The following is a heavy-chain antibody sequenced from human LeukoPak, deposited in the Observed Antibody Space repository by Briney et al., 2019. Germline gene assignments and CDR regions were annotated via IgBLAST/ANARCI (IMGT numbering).Heavy chain of an antibody. J-gene: IGHJ4*02. Sequence: GGSLRLSCAASGFTFNNAWMNWVRQAPGKGLEWVGRIKTKTDGETTDYAAPVKGRFTVSRDDSKNTLYLQMNSLKTEDTAFYYCTTAFFEGNYWGQGTLVTVSS. CDR1: GFTFNNAW. V-gene: IGHV3-15*07. CDR2: IKTKTDGETT. D-gene: IGHD3-3*01. CDR3: TTAFFEGNY.